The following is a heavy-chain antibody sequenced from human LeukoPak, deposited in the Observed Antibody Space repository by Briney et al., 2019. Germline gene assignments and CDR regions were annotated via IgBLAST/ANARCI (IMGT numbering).Heavy chain of an antibody. J-gene: IGHJ4*02. V-gene: IGHV3-30*04. CDR2: ISYDGRNK. CDR1: GFTFSSYA. Sequence: GGSLRLSCAASGFTFSSYAMRWVRQAPGKGLEWVAVISYDGRNKYYADSVKGRFTISRDNSKKTLYLQMNSLRAEDTAVYYCARDLWADYWGQGNLVTVSP. CDR3: ARDLWADY. D-gene: IGHD3-16*01.